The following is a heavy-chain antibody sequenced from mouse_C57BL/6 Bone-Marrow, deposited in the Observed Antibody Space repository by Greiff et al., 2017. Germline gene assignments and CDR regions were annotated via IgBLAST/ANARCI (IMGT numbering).Heavy chain of an antibody. CDR1: GFTFSSYG. D-gene: IGHD2-4*01. J-gene: IGHJ3*01. CDR2: ISSGGSYT. Sequence: EVHLVESGGDLVKPGGSLKLSCAASGFTFSSYGMSWVRQTPDKRLEWVATISSGGSYTYYPDSVKGRFTISRDNAKNTLYLQMSSLKSEDTAMYYCARPPYDYLFAYWGQGTLVTVSA. V-gene: IGHV5-6*01. CDR3: ARPPYDYLFAY.